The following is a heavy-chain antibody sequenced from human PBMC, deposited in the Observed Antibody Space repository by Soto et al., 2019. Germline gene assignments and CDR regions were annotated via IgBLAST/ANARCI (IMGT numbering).Heavy chain of an antibody. Sequence: AGGSLRLSCAASGFTFSSYSMNWVRQAPGKGLEWVSSISSSSSYIYYADSVKGRFTISRDNAKNSLYLQMNSLRAEDTAVYYCARGSSGWFYMDVWGKGTTVTVSS. CDR1: GFTFSSYS. V-gene: IGHV3-21*01. CDR2: ISSSSSYI. CDR3: ARGSSGWFYMDV. D-gene: IGHD6-19*01. J-gene: IGHJ6*03.